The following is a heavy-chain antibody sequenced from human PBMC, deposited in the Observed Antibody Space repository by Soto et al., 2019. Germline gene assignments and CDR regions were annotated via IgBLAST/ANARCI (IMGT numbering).Heavy chain of an antibody. CDR3: ARRRGLVGSFDY. V-gene: IGHV5-51*01. J-gene: IGHJ4*02. D-gene: IGHD3-9*01. Sequence: GESLKISCKGSGYSFTTYWLGWVRQVPGKGLEWMGIIYPGDSDTRYSPSFQGQVTIPADKSISAAYLQWSSLKASDTAMYFCARRRGLVGSFDYWGRGTLVTVSS. CDR1: GYSFTTYW. CDR2: IYPGDSDT.